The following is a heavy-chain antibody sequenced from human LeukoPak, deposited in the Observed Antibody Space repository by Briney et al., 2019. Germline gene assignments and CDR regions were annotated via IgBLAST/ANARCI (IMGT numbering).Heavy chain of an antibody. D-gene: IGHD4-23*01. CDR3: TLMTTVATAAN. Sequence: GESLKISCKASGYIFSRCWIGWVRQMPGKGLEWMGIIYPGDPDTRYSPSLQGQVTISAAKSISTAYLQWSNLKASDTGMYYCTLMTTVATAANWGQGTLVTVSS. V-gene: IGHV5-51*01. J-gene: IGHJ1*01. CDR2: IYPGDPDT. CDR1: GYIFSRCW.